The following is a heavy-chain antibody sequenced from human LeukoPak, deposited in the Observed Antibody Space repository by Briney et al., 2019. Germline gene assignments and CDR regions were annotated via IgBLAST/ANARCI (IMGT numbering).Heavy chain of an antibody. CDR2: TSYDESNK. CDR1: GFTFSNYA. CDR3: ARVVVSSSSDYFDY. D-gene: IGHD6-6*01. J-gene: IGHJ4*02. Sequence: GKSLRLSCAASGFTFSNYAMHWVRQAPGKGLEWVAVTSYDESNKYYADSVKGRFTISRDNSKKTLYLQMSSLRGEDTAVYYCARVVVSSSSDYFDYWGQGTLVIVSS. V-gene: IGHV3-30*04.